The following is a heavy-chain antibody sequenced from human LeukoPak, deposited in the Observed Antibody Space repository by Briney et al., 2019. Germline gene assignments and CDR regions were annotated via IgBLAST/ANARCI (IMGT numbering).Heavy chain of an antibody. CDR2: INPDGSRT. CDR3: ARLDKYNTPPLDY. CDR1: GFTFSSYW. V-gene: IGHV3-74*01. J-gene: IGHJ4*02. D-gene: IGHD1-1*01. Sequence: QPGGSLRLSCAASGFTFSSYWMHWVRQAPGKGLVWASRINPDGSRTNYADSVKGRFTVSRDNSKNTLYLQMNSLRTEDTAVYFCARLDKYNTPPLDYWGQGTLVTVSS.